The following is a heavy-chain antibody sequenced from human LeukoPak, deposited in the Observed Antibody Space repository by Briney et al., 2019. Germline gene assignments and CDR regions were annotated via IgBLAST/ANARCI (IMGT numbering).Heavy chain of an antibody. Sequence: SETLSLTCTVSGGSISSYYWSWIRQPPGKGLEWIGYIYYSGSTNYNPSLKSRVTISVDTSKNQFSLKLSSVTAADTAVYYYVRHDWGFDYWGQGTLVTVSS. J-gene: IGHJ4*02. CDR1: GGSISSYY. V-gene: IGHV4-59*08. CDR3: VRHDWGFDY. CDR2: IYYSGST. D-gene: IGHD2-21*01.